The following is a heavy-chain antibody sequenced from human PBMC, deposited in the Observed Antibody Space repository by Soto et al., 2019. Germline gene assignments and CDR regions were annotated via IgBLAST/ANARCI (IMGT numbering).Heavy chain of an antibody. CDR3: ARLPKNTYYYDSSGYPFDY. Sequence: SETLSLTCTVAGGSVSSGIYYWSWIRQPPGKGLEWIGYIYYSGSTNYNPSLKSRVTISVDTSKNQFSLKLSSVTAADTAVYYCARLPKNTYYYDSSGYPFDYWGQGTLVTVSS. J-gene: IGHJ4*02. CDR2: IYYSGST. D-gene: IGHD3-22*01. V-gene: IGHV4-61*01. CDR1: GGSVSSGIYY.